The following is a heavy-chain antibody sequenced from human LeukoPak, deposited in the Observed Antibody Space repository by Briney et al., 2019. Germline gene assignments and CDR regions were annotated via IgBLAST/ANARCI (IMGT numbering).Heavy chain of an antibody. Sequence: PGRSLRLSCAASGFTFSSYAMHWVRQAPGKGLQCVAVISYDGSNKYYADSMKGRFTISGDNSKNTLYLQMNSLRVEDTAVYYCTRGDMRDYFDYWGQGTLVTVSS. D-gene: IGHD2-15*01. V-gene: IGHV3-30*04. CDR2: ISYDGSNK. CDR3: TRGDMRDYFDY. CDR1: GFTFSSYA. J-gene: IGHJ4*02.